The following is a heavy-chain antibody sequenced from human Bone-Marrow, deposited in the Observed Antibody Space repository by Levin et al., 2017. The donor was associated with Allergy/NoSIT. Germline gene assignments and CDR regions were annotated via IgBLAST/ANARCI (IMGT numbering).Heavy chain of an antibody. V-gene: IGHV3-23*01. Sequence: PGGSLRLSCAASGFTFSSYAMSWVRQAPGKGLEWVSAISGSGGSTYYADSVKGRFTISRDNSKNTLYLQMNSLRAEDTAVYYCAKQNTGGVCYGDYYYYYMDVWGKGTTVTVSS. CDR2: ISGSGGST. J-gene: IGHJ6*03. CDR3: AKQNTGGVCYGDYYYYYMDV. D-gene: IGHD2-8*02. CDR1: GFTFSSYA.